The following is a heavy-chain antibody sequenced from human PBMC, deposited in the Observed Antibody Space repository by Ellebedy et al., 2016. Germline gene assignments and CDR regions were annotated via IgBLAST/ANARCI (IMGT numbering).Heavy chain of an antibody. D-gene: IGHD3-16*01. Sequence: GESLKISCAASGFTFSSYTMNWVRQAPGKGLEWVSSITSSGSYIYYADSVKGRFTISRDNPKNSLYLQMNSLRAEDTAVYYCARGVGGTSLNWFDPWGQGTLVIVSS. CDR2: ITSSGSYI. CDR1: GFTFSSYT. J-gene: IGHJ5*02. CDR3: ARGVGGTSLNWFDP. V-gene: IGHV3-21*01.